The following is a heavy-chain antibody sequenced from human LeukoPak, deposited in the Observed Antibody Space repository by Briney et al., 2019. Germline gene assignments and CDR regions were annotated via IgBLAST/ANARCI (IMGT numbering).Heavy chain of an antibody. Sequence: GGSLRLSCAASGFTFDDYAMHWVRQAPGKGLEWVSLISGDGGSTYYADSVKGRFTISRDNSKNSLYLQMNSLRTEDTALYYCTKDGGGLYDISYYGMDVWGQGTTVTVSS. J-gene: IGHJ6*02. CDR2: ISGDGGST. CDR3: TKDGGGLYDISYYGMDV. CDR1: GFTFDDYA. D-gene: IGHD3-9*01. V-gene: IGHV3-43*02.